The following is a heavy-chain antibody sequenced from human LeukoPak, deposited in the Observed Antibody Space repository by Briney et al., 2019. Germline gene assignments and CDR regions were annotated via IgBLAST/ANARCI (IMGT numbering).Heavy chain of an antibody. D-gene: IGHD3-16*02. CDR1: GYTITDYY. CDR2: INPNSGGT. Sequence: ASVKVSCRASGYTITDYYIHWVRQAPGQALEWMGWINPNSGGTNYAQKFQGRVTMTSDTSISTAYMELSRLRSDDTAVYYCGRNYYDYVWGSYQIDYWGQGTLVTVSS. V-gene: IGHV1-2*02. J-gene: IGHJ4*02. CDR3: GRNYYDYVWGSYQIDY.